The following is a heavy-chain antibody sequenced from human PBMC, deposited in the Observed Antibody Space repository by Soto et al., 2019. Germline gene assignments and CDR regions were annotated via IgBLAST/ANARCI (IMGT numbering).Heavy chain of an antibody. D-gene: IGHD6-13*01. V-gene: IGHV4-39*01. CDR2: IYYRGDT. CDR1: GGSISTSDYY. CDR3: AVLYSSSWNNWIDP. Sequence: SETLSLTCTVSGGSISTSDYYWGWIRRPPGKGLEWIGSIYYRGDTYYNPTLKSRVTISVDRPNNQFSLHLSSVTASDTSVYYCAVLYSSSWNNWIDPWGKGTLVTVSS. J-gene: IGHJ5*02.